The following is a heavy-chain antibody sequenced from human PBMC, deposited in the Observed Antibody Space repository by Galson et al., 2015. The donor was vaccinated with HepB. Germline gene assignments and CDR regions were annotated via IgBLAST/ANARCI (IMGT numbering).Heavy chain of an antibody. Sequence: SVKVSCKASGYTFTGYYMHWVRQAPGQGLEWMGWINPNSGGTNYAQKFQGRVTMTRDTSISTAYMELSRLRSDDTAVYYCAREGGYCSGGSCSSSFDYWGQGTLVTVSS. CDR1: GYTFTGYY. CDR3: AREGGYCSGGSCSSSFDY. CDR2: INPNSGGT. V-gene: IGHV1-2*02. D-gene: IGHD2-15*01. J-gene: IGHJ4*02.